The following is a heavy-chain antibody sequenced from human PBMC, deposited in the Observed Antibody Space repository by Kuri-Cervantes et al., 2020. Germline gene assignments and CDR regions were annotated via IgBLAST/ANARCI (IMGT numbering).Heavy chain of an antibody. CDR3: ARGIAPTPGMDV. J-gene: IGHJ6*02. D-gene: IGHD2-21*01. CDR2: IKRDGSVT. V-gene: IGHV3-7*01. Sequence: ETLSLTCAASGFNFGDYWMSWVRQAPGKGLEWVANIKRDGSVTNYVDSAKGRFTISRDNAKNSLSLQMNSLRAEDTAVYYCARGIAPTPGMDVWGQGTTVTVSS. CDR1: GFNFGDYW.